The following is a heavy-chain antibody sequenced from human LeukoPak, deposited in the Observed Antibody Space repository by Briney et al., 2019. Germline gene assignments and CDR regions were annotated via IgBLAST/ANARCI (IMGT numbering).Heavy chain of an antibody. CDR2: INQDGGEK. V-gene: IGHV3-7*03. CDR3: ARYCSGGSSFDY. CDR1: GFTFSTYW. D-gene: IGHD2-15*01. J-gene: IGHJ4*02. Sequence: GGSLRLSCATSGFTFSTYWMSWVRQAPGKGLEWVANINQDGGEKYYVDSVKGRFTISRDNAKNSLYLQMNSLRAEDTAVYYCARYCSGGSSFDYWGQGTLVTVSS.